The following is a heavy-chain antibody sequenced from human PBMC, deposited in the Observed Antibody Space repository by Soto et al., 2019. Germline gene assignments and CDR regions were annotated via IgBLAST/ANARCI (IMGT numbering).Heavy chain of an antibody. Sequence: WETLSLTCTVSGGSISSYYWSWIRQPPGKGLEWIGYIYYSGSTNYNPSLKSRVTISVDTSKNQFSLKLSSVTAADTAVYYCARYYYDSSGHYTDYYYYGMDVWGQGTTVTVSS. CDR2: IYYSGST. J-gene: IGHJ6*02. CDR3: ARYYYDSSGHYTDYYYYGMDV. CDR1: GGSISSYY. V-gene: IGHV4-59*01. D-gene: IGHD3-22*01.